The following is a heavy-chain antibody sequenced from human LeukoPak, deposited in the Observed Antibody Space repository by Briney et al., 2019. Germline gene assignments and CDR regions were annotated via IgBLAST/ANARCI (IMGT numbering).Heavy chain of an antibody. J-gene: IGHJ3*02. V-gene: IGHV3-23*01. CDR3: AKGNGYCSSTSCSPDSFDI. CDR1: GFTFSSYA. CDR2: ISGSGGST. Sequence: GGSLRLSCAASGFTFSSYAMSWVRQAPGKGLEWVSAISGSGGSTYYADSVKGRFTISRDNSKNTLYLQMNSLRAEDTAVYYCAKGNGYCSSTSCSPDSFDIWGQGTMVTVSS. D-gene: IGHD2-2*01.